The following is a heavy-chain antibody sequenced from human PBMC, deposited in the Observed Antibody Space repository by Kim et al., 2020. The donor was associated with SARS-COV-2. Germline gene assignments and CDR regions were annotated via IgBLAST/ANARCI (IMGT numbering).Heavy chain of an antibody. CDR3: AKTYSNTWGFAY. J-gene: IGHJ4*02. CDR1: GFTFSSYA. D-gene: IGHD6-13*01. V-gene: IGHV3-23*01. CDR2: LRESIGVT. Sequence: GGSLRLSCAASGFTFSSYAMSWVRQAPGKGLEWVSTLRESIGVTDYADSVKGRFTISRDNSKNILYLQMDSLRAEDTAVYYCAKTYSNTWGFAYWGQGTL.